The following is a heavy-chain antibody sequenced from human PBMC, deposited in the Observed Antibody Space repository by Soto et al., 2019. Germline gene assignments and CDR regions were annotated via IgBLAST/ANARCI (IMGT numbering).Heavy chain of an antibody. CDR2: MNPNTGNT. CDR1: GYTFTSYD. Sequence: QVQLVQSGAEVKKPGASVKVSCKASGYTFTSYDINWVRQATGQGLEWMGWMNPNTGNTAYAQKIQGRVTMTRNTSISTAYMEQRSLRSDDTAVYYCARESSYGLVYWGQGTLVTVSS. D-gene: IGHD5-18*01. CDR3: ARESSYGLVY. J-gene: IGHJ4*02. V-gene: IGHV1-8*01.